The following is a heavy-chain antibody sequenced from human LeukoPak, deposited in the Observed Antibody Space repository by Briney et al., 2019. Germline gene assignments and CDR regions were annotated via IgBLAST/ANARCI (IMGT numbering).Heavy chain of an antibody. Sequence: PGGSLRLSCAASGFTFSSFNMNWVRQAPGKAMEWVSSITSSGTHIFYADSVRGRFTISRDDAKYSLYLQMDSLGPDDTVVYYCARDPYSGNYGNDYYYYMDVWGKGTTVTISS. CDR3: ARDPYSGNYGNDYYYYMDV. D-gene: IGHD1-26*01. J-gene: IGHJ6*03. CDR1: GFTFSSFN. CDR2: ITSSGTHI. V-gene: IGHV3-21*01.